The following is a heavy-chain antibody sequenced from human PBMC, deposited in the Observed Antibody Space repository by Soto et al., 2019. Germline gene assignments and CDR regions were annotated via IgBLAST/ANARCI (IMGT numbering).Heavy chain of an antibody. D-gene: IGHD3-22*01. J-gene: IGHJ4*02. Sequence: ASVKVSCKASGYTFTSTWMHWVRQAPGQGLEWMGIINPYGGAATYAEKFQGRVTMTRDTSTATDYMELSSLRSEDTAMSYCARDRSHSSASWWLDYWGQGPQVTLSS. CDR2: INPYGGAA. V-gene: IGHV1-46*01. CDR3: ARDRSHSSASWWLDY. CDR1: GYTFTSTW.